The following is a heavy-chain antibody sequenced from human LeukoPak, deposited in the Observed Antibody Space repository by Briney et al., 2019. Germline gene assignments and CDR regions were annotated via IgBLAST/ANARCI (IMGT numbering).Heavy chain of an antibody. CDR3: ARHYRSGYSDSLDY. D-gene: IGHD3-3*01. Sequence: PSETLSLTCAVSGYSISSGYYWGWIRQPPGKGLEWIGSIYHSGSTYYNPSLKSRVTISVDTSKNQFSLKLSSVTAADTAVYYCARHYRSGYSDSLDYWGQGTLVTVSS. CDR2: IYHSGST. V-gene: IGHV4-38-2*01. J-gene: IGHJ4*02. CDR1: GYSISSGYY.